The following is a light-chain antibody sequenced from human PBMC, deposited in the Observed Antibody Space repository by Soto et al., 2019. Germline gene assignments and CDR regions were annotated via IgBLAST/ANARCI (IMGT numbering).Light chain of an antibody. J-gene: IGKJ2*01. CDR2: DAS. V-gene: IGKV1-33*01. CDR1: QDITNY. Sequence: DIQMTQSPSSLSASVGDRVTITCQATQDITNYLNWYQQKPGKVPKLLIYDASNLEPGVPSRFSGSGSGTDCTFTISGLQPEDIATYYCQQYDNHPYTFGQGTKLEIK. CDR3: QQYDNHPYT.